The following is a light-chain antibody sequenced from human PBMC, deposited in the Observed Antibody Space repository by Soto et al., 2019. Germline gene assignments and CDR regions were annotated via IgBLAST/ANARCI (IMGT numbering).Light chain of an antibody. CDR3: QQFHTYPLT. V-gene: IGKV1-13*02. CDR1: QAISTA. CDR2: DAS. J-gene: IGKJ4*01. Sequence: AIQLTQSPSSLSASVGDRVTIPCRAGQAISTALAWYQQQPGTAPKLLIYDASTLETGVPSRFSGSGSGTDFSLTISSLQPEDFATYYCQQFHTYPLTFGGGTKLEIK.